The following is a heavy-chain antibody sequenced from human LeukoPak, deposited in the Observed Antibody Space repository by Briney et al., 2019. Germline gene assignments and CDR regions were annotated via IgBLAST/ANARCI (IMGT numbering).Heavy chain of an antibody. CDR2: FDPEDGET. J-gene: IGHJ4*02. V-gene: IGHV1-24*01. CDR3: ATVGGYYSWAHFDY. Sequence: ASVKVSCKVSGYTLTELSMHWVRQAPGKGLEWMGGFDPEDGETIYAQKFQGRVTMTEDTSTDTAYMELSGLRSEDTAVYYCATVGGYYSWAHFDYWGQGTLVTVSS. D-gene: IGHD3-22*01. CDR1: GYTLTELS.